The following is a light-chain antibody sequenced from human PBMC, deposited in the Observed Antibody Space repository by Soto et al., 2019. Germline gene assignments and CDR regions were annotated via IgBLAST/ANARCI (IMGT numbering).Light chain of an antibody. CDR1: SSDVGAYNY. CDR2: EDN. CDR3: ASYAGDNTAVV. Sequence: QSALTQPPSASGSPGQSVTISCTGTSSDVGAYNYVSWYQHHPGKAPKLMIYEDNKRPSGVPDRFSGSKSGNTASLAVSGLQAEDEADYYCASYAGDNTAVVFGGGTKLTVL. V-gene: IGLV2-8*01. J-gene: IGLJ2*01.